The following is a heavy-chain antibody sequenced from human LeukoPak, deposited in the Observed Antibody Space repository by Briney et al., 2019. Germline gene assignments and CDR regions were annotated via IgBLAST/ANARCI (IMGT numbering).Heavy chain of an antibody. J-gene: IGHJ5*02. CDR1: GGSISSYY. D-gene: IGHD1-14*01. V-gene: IGHV4-4*07. CDR2: ISSSGST. Sequence: SETLSLTCTVSGGSISSYYWSWIRQPAGKGPEWIGRISSSGSTNYNPSLKSRVTISVDTSKNQFSLKLSSVTAADTAVYYCAGLIRPGWFDPWGQGTLVTVSS. CDR3: AGLIRPGWFDP.